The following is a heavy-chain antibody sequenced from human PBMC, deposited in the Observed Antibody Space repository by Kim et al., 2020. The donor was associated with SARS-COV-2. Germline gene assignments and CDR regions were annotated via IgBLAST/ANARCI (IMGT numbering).Heavy chain of an antibody. CDR2: INPNSGGT. J-gene: IGHJ4*02. CDR3: ARETRRDGYIPFDY. Sequence: APVKVSCKASGYTFTGYYMHWVRQAPGQGLEWMGWINPNSGGTNYAQKFQGRVTMTRDTSISTAYMELSRLRSDDTAVYYCARETRRDGYIPFDYWGQGTLVTVSS. D-gene: IGHD5-12*01. CDR1: GYTFTGYY. V-gene: IGHV1-2*02.